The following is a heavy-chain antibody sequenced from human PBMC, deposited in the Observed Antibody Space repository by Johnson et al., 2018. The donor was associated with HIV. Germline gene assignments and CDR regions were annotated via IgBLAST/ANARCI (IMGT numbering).Heavy chain of an antibody. D-gene: IGHD1-26*01. V-gene: IGHV3-66*01. J-gene: IGHJ3*02. CDR3: ARDRVGATPRTGYDAFDI. CDR2: IYSGGST. CDR1: GFTVSSNY. Sequence: VQLVESGGGLVQPGGSLRLSCAASGFTVSSNYMSWVRQAPGKGLEWVSVIYSGGSTYYADSVKCRFTISRDSSKNTLYLQMNSLRAEDTAVYYCARDRVGATPRTGYDAFDIWGQGTMVTVSS.